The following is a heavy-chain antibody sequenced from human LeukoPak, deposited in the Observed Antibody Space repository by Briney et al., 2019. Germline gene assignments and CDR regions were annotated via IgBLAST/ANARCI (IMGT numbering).Heavy chain of an antibody. D-gene: IGHD6-19*01. CDR2: ITNRGSTI. Sequence: GGSLRLSCAASGFSLSDYYMSWIRQAPGKGLEWVSYITNRGSTIYYADSVKGRFTISRDNSKNTLYLQMNSLRAEDTAVYYCAKDKHSSGWYIALDYWGQGTLVTVSS. CDR3: AKDKHSSGWYIALDY. CDR1: GFSLSDYY. V-gene: IGHV3-11*01. J-gene: IGHJ4*02.